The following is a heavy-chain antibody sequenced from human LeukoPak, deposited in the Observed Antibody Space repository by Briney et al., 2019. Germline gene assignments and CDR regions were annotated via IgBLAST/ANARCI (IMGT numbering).Heavy chain of an antibody. Sequence: GASVKVSCKASGGTFSSYAISWVRQAPGQGLEWMGGIIPIFGTANYAQKFQGRVTITRDTSINTAYLELNSLRSDDTAIYYCARDEQGGTTGGLGYWGQGTLVTVSS. CDR2: IIPIFGTA. V-gene: IGHV1-69*05. J-gene: IGHJ4*02. CDR1: GGTFSSYA. D-gene: IGHD4-17*01. CDR3: ARDEQGGTTGGLGY.